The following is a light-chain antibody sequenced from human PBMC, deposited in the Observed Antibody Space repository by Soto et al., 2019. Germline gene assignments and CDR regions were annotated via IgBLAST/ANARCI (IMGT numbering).Light chain of an antibody. CDR1: SSDVGKYNY. V-gene: IGLV2-14*01. J-gene: IGLJ2*01. Sequence: QSALTQPASVSGSPGQSITISCTGTSSDVGKYNYVSWYQQHPAKAPKLMIFEVSNRPSGVSNRFSGSKSGNTASLTISGLQAEDEAEYYCSSYTGSSTNTVVFGGGTKLNVL. CDR3: SSYTGSSTNTVV. CDR2: EVS.